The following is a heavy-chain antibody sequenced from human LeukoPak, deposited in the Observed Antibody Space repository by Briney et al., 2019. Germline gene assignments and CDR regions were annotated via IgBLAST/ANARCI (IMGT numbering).Heavy chain of an antibody. J-gene: IGHJ4*02. CDR2: IYYSGST. D-gene: IGHD6-13*01. CDR3: ARHQYSSSPFDY. Sequence: SETLSLTCTVSGGSISSSSYYWGWIRQPPGKGLEWIGSIYYSGSTYYNPSLKSRVTISVDTSKNQFSLKLSSVTAADTAVYYCARHQYSSSPFDYWGRGTLVTVSS. CDR1: GGSISSSSYY. V-gene: IGHV4-39*01.